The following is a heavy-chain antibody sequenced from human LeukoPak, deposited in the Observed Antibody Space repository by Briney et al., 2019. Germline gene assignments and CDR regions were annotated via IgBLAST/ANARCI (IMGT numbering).Heavy chain of an antibody. CDR1: RFTFSNAW. CDR3: TTRVTGDFGSYFDC. Sequence: PGGSLRLSCAASRFTFSNAWMSWVRQAPGKGLEWVGRIKSKTDGGATDYAAPVKGRFTISRDDSQNMLYLQMNSLKTEDTAMYYCTTRVTGDFGSYFDCWGQGTLVTVSS. D-gene: IGHD7-27*01. J-gene: IGHJ4*02. V-gene: IGHV3-15*01. CDR2: IKSKTDGGAT.